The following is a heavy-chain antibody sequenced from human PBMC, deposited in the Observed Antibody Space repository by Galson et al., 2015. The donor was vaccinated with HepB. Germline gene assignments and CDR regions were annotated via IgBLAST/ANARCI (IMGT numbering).Heavy chain of an antibody. D-gene: IGHD5-24*01. CDR1: GYTFTSYG. J-gene: IGHJ3*02. Sequence: SVKVSCKASGYTFTSYGISWVRQAPRQGLEWMGWISAYNGNTDYTQNLQGRVTMTTDTSTSTAYMELRSLRSDDTAVYYCARGGEMATVLGRGAFDIWGQGTMVTVSS. CDR3: ARGGEMATVLGRGAFDI. CDR2: ISAYNGNT. V-gene: IGHV1-18*04.